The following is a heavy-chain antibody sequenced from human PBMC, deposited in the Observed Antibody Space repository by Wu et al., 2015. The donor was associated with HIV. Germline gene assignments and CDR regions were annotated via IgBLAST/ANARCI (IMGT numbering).Heavy chain of an antibody. D-gene: IGHD2-15*01. V-gene: IGHV1-46*01. J-gene: IGHJ4*02. CDR3: ARPCRIVVVVACLFDS. CDR1: GYTFTSYY. Sequence: QVQLVQSGAEVKKPGASVKVSCKASGYTFTSYYMHWVRQAPGQGLEWMGIINPSGGSTSYAQKFQGRVTMTRDTSTSTVYMELSSLRSEDTAVYYCARPCRIVVVVACLFDSWDEGTLVHRLL. CDR2: INPSGGST.